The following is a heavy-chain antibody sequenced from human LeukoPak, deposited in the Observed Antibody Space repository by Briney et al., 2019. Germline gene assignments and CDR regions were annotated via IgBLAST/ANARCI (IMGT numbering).Heavy chain of an antibody. V-gene: IGHV3-48*01. J-gene: IGHJ4*02. CDR3: AREGGSYSVHS. CDR1: GFTLSTYS. CDR2: ISSSSSTI. D-gene: IGHD1-26*01. Sequence: GSLRLSCTASGFTLSTYSMNWVRQAPGKGLEWVSFISSSSSTIFYANSVKGRFTISRDNAKNSLYLQMNSLRAEDTAVYYCAREGGSYSVHSWGQGTLVTVSS.